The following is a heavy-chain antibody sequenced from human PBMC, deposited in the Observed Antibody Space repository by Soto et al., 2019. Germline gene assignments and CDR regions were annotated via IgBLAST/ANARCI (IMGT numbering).Heavy chain of an antibody. D-gene: IGHD6-19*01. CDR1: GFTFSSYW. CDR2: IDTYGSAT. Sequence: GGSLRLSCAASGFTFSSYWMHWVRQAPGKGLVWVSRIDTYGSATRYADSVKGRFTISRDNAKNTLYLQMNTLRAEDTAFYYCARVLKSSGWDNDVFDIWGQGTMVTVSS. J-gene: IGHJ3*02. CDR3: ARVLKSSGWDNDVFDI. V-gene: IGHV3-74*01.